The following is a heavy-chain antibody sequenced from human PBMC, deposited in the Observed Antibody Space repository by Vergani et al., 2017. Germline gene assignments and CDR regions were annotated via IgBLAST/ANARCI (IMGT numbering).Heavy chain of an antibody. V-gene: IGHV1-69*01. Sequence: QVQLVQSGAEVKKPGSSVKVSCKASGGTFSSYAISWVRQAPGQGLEWMGGIIPIFGTANYAQKFQGRVTITADESTSTAYMELSSLRSEDTAVYYCARGKYYYDSSGLYYFDYWGQGTLVTVSS. CDR2: IIPIFGTA. CDR1: GGTFSSYA. D-gene: IGHD3-22*01. CDR3: ARGKYYYDSSGLYYFDY. J-gene: IGHJ4*02.